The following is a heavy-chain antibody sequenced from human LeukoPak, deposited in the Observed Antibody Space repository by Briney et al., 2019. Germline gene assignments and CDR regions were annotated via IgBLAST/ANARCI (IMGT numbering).Heavy chain of an antibody. V-gene: IGHV1-69*13. D-gene: IGHD2-2*01. CDR3: ARDLLGYCSSTSRPRTGYGMDV. J-gene: IGHJ6*04. Sequence: SVKVSCKASGGTFSSYAISWVRQAPGQGLEWMGGIIPTFGTANYAQKFQGRVTITADESTSTAYMELSSLRSEDTAVYYCARDLLGYCSSTSRPRTGYGMDVWGKGTTVTVSS. CDR1: GGTFSSYA. CDR2: IIPTFGTA.